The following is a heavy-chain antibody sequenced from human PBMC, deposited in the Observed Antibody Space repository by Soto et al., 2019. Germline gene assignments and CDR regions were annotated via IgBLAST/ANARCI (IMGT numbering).Heavy chain of an antibody. CDR2: ISGSGGST. CDR1: GFTFSSYA. Sequence: EVQLLEAGGGLVQPGGSLRLSCAASGFTFSSYAMSWVRQAPGKGLEWVSAISGSGGSTYYADSVKGRFTISRDNSKNTMYLQMNSLRAEDTAVYYCAKARGGYSYGSFDYWGQETLVTVSS. J-gene: IGHJ4*02. V-gene: IGHV3-23*01. D-gene: IGHD5-18*01. CDR3: AKARGGYSYGSFDY.